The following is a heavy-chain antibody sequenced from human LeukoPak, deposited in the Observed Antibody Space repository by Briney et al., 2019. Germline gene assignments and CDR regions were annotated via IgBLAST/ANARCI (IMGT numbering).Heavy chain of an antibody. CDR3: ARDASMINFDY. V-gene: IGHV7-4-1*02. J-gene: IGHJ4*02. D-gene: IGHD3-16*01. CDR1: GYTFTVYS. CDR2: ITTSTGKP. Sequence: ASVKVSCKASGYTFTVYSINWLRQAPGQGLEWMGWITTSTGKPTYAQGFTGRFVFSLDTSVSTTYLHINSLKAEDTAVYYCARDASMINFDYWGQGRLVTVSS.